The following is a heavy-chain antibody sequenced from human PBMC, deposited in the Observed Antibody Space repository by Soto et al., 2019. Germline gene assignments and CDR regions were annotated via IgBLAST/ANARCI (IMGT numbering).Heavy chain of an antibody. Sequence: PXXSLRLSFAASGFTLRTYWMRWVPQAPGKGLEWVANIKQDGSEKYYVDSVKGRFAISRDNAKNSLYLQMNSLRAEDTAVYYCARVRTENYYGMDVWGQGTTVTVSS. CDR2: IKQDGSEK. CDR3: ARVRTENYYGMDV. J-gene: IGHJ6*02. CDR1: GFTLRTYW. V-gene: IGHV3-7*05.